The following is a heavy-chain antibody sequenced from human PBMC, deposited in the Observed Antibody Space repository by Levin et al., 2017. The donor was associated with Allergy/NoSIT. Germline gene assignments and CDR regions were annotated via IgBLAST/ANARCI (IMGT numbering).Heavy chain of an antibody. D-gene: IGHD3-22*01. J-gene: IGHJ4*02. V-gene: IGHV1-69*13. CDR1: GGTFSSYA. CDR3: ARGTTTYYYDSSGSPYYFDY. Sequence: SVKVSCKASGGTFSSYAISWVRQAPGQGLEWMGGIIPIFGTANYAQKFQGRVTITADESTSTAYMELSSLRSEDTAVYYCARGTTTYYYDSSGSPYYFDYWGQGTLVTVSS. CDR2: IIPIFGTA.